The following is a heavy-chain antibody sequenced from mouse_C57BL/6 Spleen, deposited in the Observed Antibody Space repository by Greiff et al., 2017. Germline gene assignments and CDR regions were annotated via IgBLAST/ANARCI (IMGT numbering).Heavy chain of an antibody. CDR1: GYTFTEYT. D-gene: IGHD1-2*01. CDR2: FYPGSGSI. CDR3: ARHEDKYYGPTGYFDY. Sequence: QVQLQQSGAELVKPGASVKLSCKASGYTFTEYTIHWVKQRSGQGLEWIGWFYPGSGSIKYNEKFKDKATLTADKSSSTVYMELSRLTSDDSTVYFCARHEDKYYGPTGYFDYWGQGTTLTVSS. V-gene: IGHV1-62-2*01. J-gene: IGHJ2*01.